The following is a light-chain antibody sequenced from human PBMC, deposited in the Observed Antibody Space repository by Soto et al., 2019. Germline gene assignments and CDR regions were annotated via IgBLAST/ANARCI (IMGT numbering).Light chain of an antibody. Sequence: QAVVTQPRSVSGSPGQSVAISCTGTSRDIDAYDYVSWYQQHPGKAPKLLISEVNKRPSGVSYRFSGSKAGNTASLTISGLQVEDEADYYCCSFAGSYYVFGTGTKLTVL. J-gene: IGLJ1*01. V-gene: IGLV2-11*01. CDR2: EVN. CDR1: SRDIDAYDY. CDR3: CSFAGSYYV.